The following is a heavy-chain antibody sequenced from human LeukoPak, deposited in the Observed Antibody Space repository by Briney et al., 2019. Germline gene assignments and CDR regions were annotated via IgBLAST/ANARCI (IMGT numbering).Heavy chain of an antibody. D-gene: IGHD3-10*01. J-gene: IGHJ6*03. CDR2: IIPIFGTA. CDR1: GGTFSSYA. Sequence: SVKVSCKASGGTFSSYAISWVRQAPGQGLEWMGGIIPIFGTANYAQKFQGRVTITADESTSTAYMELSSLRSEDTAVYYCASHYYGSGSYLPYYYYYMDVWGKGTTVTISS. CDR3: ASHYYGSGSYLPYYYYYMDV. V-gene: IGHV1-69*13.